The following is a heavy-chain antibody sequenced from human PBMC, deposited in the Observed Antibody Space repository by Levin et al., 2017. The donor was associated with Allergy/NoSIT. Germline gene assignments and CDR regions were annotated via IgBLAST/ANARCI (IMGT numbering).Heavy chain of an antibody. CDR3: AREYSSGTYDY. J-gene: IGHJ4*02. Sequence: GSLRLSCTVSGGSISSYYWSWIRQPPGKGLEWIGYIYYSGSTNYNPSLKSRVTISVDTSKNQFSLKLSSVTAADTAVYYCAREYSSGTYDYWGQGTLVTVSS. D-gene: IGHD6-19*01. V-gene: IGHV4-59*01. CDR2: IYYSGST. CDR1: GGSISSYY.